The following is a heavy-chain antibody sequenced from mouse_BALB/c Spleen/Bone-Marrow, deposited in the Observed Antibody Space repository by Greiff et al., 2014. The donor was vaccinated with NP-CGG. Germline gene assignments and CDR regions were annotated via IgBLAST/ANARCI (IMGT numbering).Heavy chain of an antibody. D-gene: IGHD5-5*01. CDR1: GFTFSSFT. CDR2: ISVGDST. V-gene: IGHV5-6-5*01. Sequence: EVKVEESGGGLVKPGGSLNLSCAASGFTFSSFTVSWVRQTPEKRLEWVGTISVGDSTYYPDSVKGRFTISRDNARNILYLQMSSLRSEDTAMYYCARWTTYTLMDYWGQGTSVTVSS. CDR3: ARWTTYTLMDY. J-gene: IGHJ4*01.